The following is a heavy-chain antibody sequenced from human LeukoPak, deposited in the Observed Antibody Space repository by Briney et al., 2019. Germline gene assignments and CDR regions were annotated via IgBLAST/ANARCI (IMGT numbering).Heavy chain of an antibody. D-gene: IGHD4-11*01. CDR1: GFTFSNYW. Sequence: GGSLILSCAASGFTFSNYWMNWVRQAPGKGLEWVANIKQDGSDKYYVDSVKGRFTISRDNAKNSLYLQMNSLRAEDTAVYYCAREKGNYDGYYNYYMDVWGKGTTVTVSS. CDR3: AREKGNYDGYYNYYMDV. J-gene: IGHJ6*03. CDR2: IKQDGSDK. V-gene: IGHV3-7*01.